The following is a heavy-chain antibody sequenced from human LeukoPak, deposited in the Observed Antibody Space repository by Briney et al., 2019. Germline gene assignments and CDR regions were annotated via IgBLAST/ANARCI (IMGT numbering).Heavy chain of an antibody. CDR2: IRSKANNYAT. Sequence: SGGSLRLSCAASGFTFSGSTIHWVRQASGKGLEWVGRIRSKANNYATAYAASVKGRFTISRDDSKNTASLQMNSLKNEDTAVYYCIRHRDGGYDYWGQGTLVTVSS. CDR1: GFTFSGST. D-gene: IGHD5-24*01. CDR3: IRHRDGGYDY. J-gene: IGHJ4*02. V-gene: IGHV3-73*01.